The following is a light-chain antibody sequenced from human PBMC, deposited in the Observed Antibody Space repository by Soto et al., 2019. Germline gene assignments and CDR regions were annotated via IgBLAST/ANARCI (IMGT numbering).Light chain of an antibody. J-gene: IGKJ5*01. V-gene: IGKV3-20*01. Sequence: ETVLTQSPGTLSLSPGERATVSCRASQSVGGSSLAWYQQRPDQAPRLLIYDTSKRATGIPDRFSGSGSGTDFTLTISRLEPEDFAVYYCQQYDNSPITFGQGTRLEIK. CDR2: DTS. CDR3: QQYDNSPIT. CDR1: QSVGGSS.